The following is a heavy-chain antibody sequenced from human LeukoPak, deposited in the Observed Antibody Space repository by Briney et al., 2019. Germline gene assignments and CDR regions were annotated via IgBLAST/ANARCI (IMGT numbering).Heavy chain of an antibody. Sequence: PSETLSLTCTVSGGSISSYYWSWIRQPPGKGLEWIGYIYYSGSTNYNPSLKSRVTISVDTSKNQLSLKLSSVTAADTAVYYCARSFGVANYFDYWGQGTLVTVSS. V-gene: IGHV4-59*01. CDR1: GGSISSYY. D-gene: IGHD3-3*01. J-gene: IGHJ4*02. CDR3: ARSFGVANYFDY. CDR2: IYYSGST.